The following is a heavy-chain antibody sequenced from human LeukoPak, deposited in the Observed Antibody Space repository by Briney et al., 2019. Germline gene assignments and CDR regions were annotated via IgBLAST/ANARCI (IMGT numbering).Heavy chain of an antibody. CDR2: ISAYNGNT. Sequence: ASVKVSCKASGGTFSSYAISWVRQAPGQGLEWMGWISAYNGNTNYAQKLQGRVTMTTDTSTSTAYMELRSLRSDDTAVYYCARGLERMYSSSSFDPWGQGTLVTASS. D-gene: IGHD6-6*01. CDR1: GGTFSSYA. V-gene: IGHV1-18*01. J-gene: IGHJ5*02. CDR3: ARGLERMYSSSSFDP.